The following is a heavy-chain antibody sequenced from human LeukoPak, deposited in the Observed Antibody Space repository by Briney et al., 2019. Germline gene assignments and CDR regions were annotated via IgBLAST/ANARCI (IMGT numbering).Heavy chain of an antibody. J-gene: IGHJ6*03. D-gene: IGHD4-11*01. Sequence: ASVKVSCKASGYTFTSYYMHWVRQAPGQGLEWMGIINPSGGSTSYAQKFQGRVTMTRDTSTSTVYMELSSLRSEDTAVYYCARSSQDYSNYPRVHSYYYYMDVWGKGTTVTVS. CDR1: GYTFTSYY. CDR2: INPSGGST. V-gene: IGHV1-46*01. CDR3: ARSSQDYSNYPRVHSYYYYMDV.